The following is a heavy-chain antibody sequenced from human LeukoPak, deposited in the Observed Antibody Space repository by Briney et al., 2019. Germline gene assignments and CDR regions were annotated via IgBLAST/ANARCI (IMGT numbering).Heavy chain of an antibody. D-gene: IGHD6-13*01. CDR2: IYYSGST. CDR3: ARGIAAAALLDY. CDR1: GGSISSGGYY. J-gene: IGHJ4*02. Sequence: SETLSLTCTVSGGSISSGGYYWSWIRQHPGKGLEWIGYIYYSGSTYYNPSLKSRVTISVDTSKNQFSLKLSSVTAADTAVYYCARGIAAAALLDYWGQGTLVTVSS. V-gene: IGHV4-31*03.